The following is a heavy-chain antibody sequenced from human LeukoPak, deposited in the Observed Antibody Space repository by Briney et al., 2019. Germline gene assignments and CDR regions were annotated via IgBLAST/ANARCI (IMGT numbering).Heavy chain of an antibody. CDR2: IGHDGNSE. Sequence: PGGSLRLSCAASGFTFSNYDMHWVRQAPGKGLEWVAVIGHDGNSEFYADSVKGRFTISRDNSKNTLYLQMNSLRAEDAAVYYCARDLTSGYQDYWGQGTLVTVSS. CDR3: ARDLTSGYQDY. J-gene: IGHJ4*02. CDR1: GFTFSNYD. D-gene: IGHD3-22*01. V-gene: IGHV3-33*08.